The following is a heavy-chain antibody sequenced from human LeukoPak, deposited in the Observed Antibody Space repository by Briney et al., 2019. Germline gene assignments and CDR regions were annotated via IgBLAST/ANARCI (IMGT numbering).Heavy chain of an antibody. J-gene: IGHJ4*02. Sequence: ETLSLTCTVSGGSISSSSYYWGWVRQPPGKGLEWIGSIYYSGSTYYNPSLKSRVTISVDTSKNQFSLKLSSVTAADTAVYYCARDPRPRTYYYGSGSYYFDYWGQGTLVTVSS. V-gene: IGHV4-39*07. CDR3: ARDPRPRTYYYGSGSYYFDY. CDR1: GGSISSSSYY. CDR2: IYYSGST. D-gene: IGHD3-10*01.